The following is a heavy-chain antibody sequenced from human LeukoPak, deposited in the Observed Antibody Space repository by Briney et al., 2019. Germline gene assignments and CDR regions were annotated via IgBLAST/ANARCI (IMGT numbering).Heavy chain of an antibody. CDR2: ISAYNGNT. D-gene: IGHD5-12*01. J-gene: IGHJ4*02. CDR3: ARDSAMGNLIVATIGFDY. CDR1: GYTFTSYG. V-gene: IGHV1-18*01. Sequence: GASVKVSCKASGYTFTSYGICWVRQAPGQGLEWMGWISAYNGNTNYAQKLQGRVTMTTDTSTSTAYMELRSLRSDDTAVYYCARDSAMGNLIVATIGFDYWGQGTLVTVSS.